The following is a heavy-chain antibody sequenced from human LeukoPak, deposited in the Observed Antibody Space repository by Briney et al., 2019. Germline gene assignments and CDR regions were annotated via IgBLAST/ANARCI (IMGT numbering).Heavy chain of an antibody. Sequence: PGGSLRLSCAASGFTFNTYSMNWVRQAPGKGLEWVSYISSRSNSIYYADSVKGRFTISRDNAKNSLYLQMNSLRAEDTAIYYCAREVEVIATSSTDAFDIWGQGTMVTVSS. CDR2: ISSRSNSI. CDR1: GFTFNTYS. J-gene: IGHJ3*02. CDR3: AREVEVIATSSTDAFDI. V-gene: IGHV3-48*01. D-gene: IGHD2-21*01.